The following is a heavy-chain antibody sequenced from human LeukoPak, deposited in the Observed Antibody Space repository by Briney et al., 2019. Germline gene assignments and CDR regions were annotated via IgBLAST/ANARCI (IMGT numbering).Heavy chain of an antibody. V-gene: IGHV3-23*01. D-gene: IGHD3-10*01. CDR2: ISGSGGST. J-gene: IGHJ5*02. CDR1: GFTFSSYA. Sequence: GGSLRLSCAATGFTFSSYAMSWVRQAPGKGLEWVSAISGSGGSTYYADSVKGRFTISRDNSKNTLYLQMNSLRAEDTAVYYCAKDLHYGSGSPWGQGTLVTVSS. CDR3: AKDLHYGSGSP.